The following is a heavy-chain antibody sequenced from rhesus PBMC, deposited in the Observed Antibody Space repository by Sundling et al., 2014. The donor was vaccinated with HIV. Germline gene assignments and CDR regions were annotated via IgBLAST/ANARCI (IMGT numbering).Heavy chain of an antibody. V-gene: IGHV4-76*01. CDR1: GGSISGGYG. CDR2: IFGSIGST. J-gene: IGHJ5-1*01. Sequence: QVQLQESGPGLLKPSETLSLTCAVSGGSISGGYGWSWIRQPPGKGLEWIGHIFGSIGSTYYNPSLKSRATISTDTSKNQFSLRLTSVTAADTAVYFCARLLVGTFDVWGPGVLVTVSS. CDR3: ARLLVGTFDV. D-gene: IGHD5-24*01.